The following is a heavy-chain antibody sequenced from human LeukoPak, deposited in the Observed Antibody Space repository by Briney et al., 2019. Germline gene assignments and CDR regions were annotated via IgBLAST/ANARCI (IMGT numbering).Heavy chain of an antibody. V-gene: IGHV4-34*01. J-gene: IGHJ6*04. CDR1: GGSFSDYY. CDR2: INHSGTT. D-gene: IGHD6-19*01. Sequence: PSETLSLTCAVYGGSFSDYYRNWIRQSPGKGLEWIGEINHSGTTNYNPSLKGRVTISVDTSKNQFSLRLSSVTAADTAIYHCARGLRLPSRSTPAVPHVWSKGTTVTVSA. CDR3: ARGLRLPSRSTPAVPHV.